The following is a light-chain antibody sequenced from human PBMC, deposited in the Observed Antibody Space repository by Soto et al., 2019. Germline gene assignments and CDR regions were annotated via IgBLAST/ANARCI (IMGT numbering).Light chain of an antibody. CDR3: AAWDDSLNVVI. Sequence: QAVVTQPPSASGTPGQRVTISCSGSSSNIGVNTVNWYQQFPETAPKLLIYGNNQRSSGVPDRFSGSKSGTSASLAISGLLSEDEADYYCAAWDDSLNVVIFGGGTKLTVL. CDR2: GNN. CDR1: SSNIGVNT. V-gene: IGLV1-44*01. J-gene: IGLJ2*01.